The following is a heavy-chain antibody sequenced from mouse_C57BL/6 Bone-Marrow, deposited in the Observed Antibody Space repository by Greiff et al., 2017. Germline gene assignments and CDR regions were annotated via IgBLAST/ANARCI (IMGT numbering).Heavy chain of an antibody. CDR1: GFTFNTYA. Sequence: EVQLVESGGGLVQPKGSLKLSCAASGFTFNTYAMHWVRQAPGKGLEWVARIRSKSSNYATYYADSVKDRFTISRDDSQSMLYLQMNNLKTEDTAMYYCVRDGRLRRGYYAMDYWGQGTSVTVSS. D-gene: IGHD2-4*01. V-gene: IGHV10-3*01. CDR3: VRDGRLRRGYYAMDY. J-gene: IGHJ4*01. CDR2: IRSKSSNYAT.